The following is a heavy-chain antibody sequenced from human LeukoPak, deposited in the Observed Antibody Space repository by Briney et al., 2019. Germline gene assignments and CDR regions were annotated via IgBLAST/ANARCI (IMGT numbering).Heavy chain of an antibody. CDR2: IYTSGST. J-gene: IGHJ5*02. Sequence: PSETLSLTCTVSGGSISSYYWSWIRQPAGKGLEWIGRIYTSGSTNCNPSLKSRVTMSVDTSKNQFSLKLSSVTAADTAVYYCARDRGPYCSSTSCYSWFDPWGQGTLVTVSS. CDR1: GGSISSYY. V-gene: IGHV4-4*07. D-gene: IGHD2-2*01. CDR3: ARDRGPYCSSTSCYSWFDP.